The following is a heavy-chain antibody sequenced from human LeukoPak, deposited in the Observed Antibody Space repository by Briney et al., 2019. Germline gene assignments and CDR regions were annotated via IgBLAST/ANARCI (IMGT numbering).Heavy chain of an antibody. CDR3: ARDPSSGYYYGFDY. J-gene: IGHJ4*02. D-gene: IGHD3-22*01. V-gene: IGHV1-2*02. CDR2: INPNSGGT. Sequence: ASVKVSCKASGYTFTGYYMHWVRQPPGQGLEWVGWINPNSGGTNYAQKFQGRVTMTRDTSISTAYMELSRLRSDDTAVYYCARDPSSGYYYGFDYWGQGTLVTVSS. CDR1: GYTFTGYY.